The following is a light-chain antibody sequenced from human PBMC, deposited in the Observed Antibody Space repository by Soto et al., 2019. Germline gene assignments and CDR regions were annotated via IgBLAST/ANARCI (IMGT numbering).Light chain of an antibody. CDR2: GNS. J-gene: IGLJ2*01. V-gene: IGLV1-40*01. Sequence: VVTQPPSVSGAPGQRVTISCTGSSSNIGAGYDVHWYQQLPGTAPKLLIYGNSNRPSGVPDRFSGSKSGTSASLAITGLQAEDEADYYCQSYDSSLSVVFGGGTKVTVL. CDR1: SSNIGAGYD. CDR3: QSYDSSLSVV.